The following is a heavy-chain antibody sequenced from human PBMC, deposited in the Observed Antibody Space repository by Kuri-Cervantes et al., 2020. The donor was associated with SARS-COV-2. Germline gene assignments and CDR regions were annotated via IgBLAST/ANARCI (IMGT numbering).Heavy chain of an antibody. D-gene: IGHD7-27*01. CDR2: ISSDGNYK. Sequence: LSLTCAASEFTFSNYAIHWVRQAPGKGLEWVAAISSDGNYKYYGDSVTGRFSISRDNSKSTLYLQMNSLRPEDTAIYYCACPPWGDNWGSNFDPWGQGTLVTVSS. V-gene: IGHV3-30-3*01. CDR1: EFTFSNYA. J-gene: IGHJ5*02. CDR3: ACPPWGDNWGSNFDP.